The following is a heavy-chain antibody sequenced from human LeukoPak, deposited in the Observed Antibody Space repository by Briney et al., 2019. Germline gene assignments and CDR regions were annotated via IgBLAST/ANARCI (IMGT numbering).Heavy chain of an antibody. CDR3: ARARDGYGGFDY. V-gene: IGHV4-59*01. D-gene: IGHD5-24*01. J-gene: IGHJ4*02. CDR2: IYYSGST. CDR1: GGSLSSYY. Sequence: PSETLSLTCTVSGGSLSSYYWSWIRQPPGKGLEWVGYIYYSGSTNYNPSLKSRVTISADTSKNQFSLKLSSVTAADTAVYYCARARDGYGGFDYWGQGTLVTVSS.